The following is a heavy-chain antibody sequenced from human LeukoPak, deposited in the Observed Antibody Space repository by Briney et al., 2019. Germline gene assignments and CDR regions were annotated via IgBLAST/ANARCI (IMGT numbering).Heavy chain of an antibody. J-gene: IGHJ4*02. Sequence: PGGSLRLSCAASGFTFSSYAMHWVRQAPGKGLERVAVISYDGSNKYYADSVKGRFTISRDNSKNTLYLQVSSLRAEDTAVYYCAKVGSSGWFYFDSWGQGTLVTVSS. CDR2: ISYDGSNK. CDR3: AKVGSSGWFYFDS. CDR1: GFTFSSYA. D-gene: IGHD6-19*01. V-gene: IGHV3-30*07.